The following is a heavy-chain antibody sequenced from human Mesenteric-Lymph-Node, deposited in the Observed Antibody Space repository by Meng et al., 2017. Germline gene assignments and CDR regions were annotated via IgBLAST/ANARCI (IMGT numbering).Heavy chain of an antibody. Sequence: QGELEQSGSELKRPGASVKISCKASGYTFTSYAMSWVRQAPGQGLEWMGWINTITGIPTYAQDFTGRFVFSLDTSVSKAYLQISSLKAEDTAVFYCARRFSSSWFDPWGQGTLVTVSS. V-gene: IGHV7-4-1*02. CDR1: GYTFTSYA. CDR3: ARRFSSSWFDP. CDR2: INTITGIP. J-gene: IGHJ5*02. D-gene: IGHD6-13*01.